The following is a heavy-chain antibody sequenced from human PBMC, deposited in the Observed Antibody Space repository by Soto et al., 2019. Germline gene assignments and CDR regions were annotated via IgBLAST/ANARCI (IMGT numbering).Heavy chain of an antibody. V-gene: IGHV4-34*01. CDR2: INHRGST. CDR1: GASFSGYY. J-gene: IGHJ4*02. CDR3: ARAITYYDILTGYYIYYFDY. Sequence: SETLCLTCAVYGASFSGYYWSWIRQPPGKGLEWIGEINHRGSTNYNPSLKSRVTISVDTSKNQFSLKLSSVTAADTAMYYCARAITYYDILTGYYIYYFDYWGQGTLVTVS. D-gene: IGHD3-9*01.